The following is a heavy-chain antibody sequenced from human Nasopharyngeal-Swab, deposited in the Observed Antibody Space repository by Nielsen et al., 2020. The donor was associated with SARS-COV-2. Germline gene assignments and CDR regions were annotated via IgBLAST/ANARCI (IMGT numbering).Heavy chain of an antibody. CDR1: GFTFNTYA. CDR2: ISGSDYST. V-gene: IGHV3-23*01. CDR3: ASSSTRGDPWYYYGMDV. J-gene: IGHJ6*02. Sequence: GESLKISCAASGFTFNTYAISWVRQAPGKGLEWVSVISGSDYSTKYADPVKGRFTISRDNAKNSLYLQMNSLRAEDTAVYYCASSSTRGDPWYYYGMDVWGQGTTVTVSS.